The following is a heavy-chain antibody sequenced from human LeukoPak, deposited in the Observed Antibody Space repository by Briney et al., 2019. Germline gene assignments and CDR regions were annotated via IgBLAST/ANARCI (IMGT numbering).Heavy chain of an antibody. Sequence: PGGSLRLSCAASGFTFSNAWMSWVRQAPGKGLEWISYITSSSSSIYYADSVKGRFTISRDNAKNSLYLQMNSLRAEDTAIYYCARDGQWLVPDYWGQGTLVTVSS. CDR3: ARDGQWLVPDY. J-gene: IGHJ4*02. CDR2: ITSSSSSI. D-gene: IGHD6-19*01. CDR1: GFTFSNAW. V-gene: IGHV3-48*01.